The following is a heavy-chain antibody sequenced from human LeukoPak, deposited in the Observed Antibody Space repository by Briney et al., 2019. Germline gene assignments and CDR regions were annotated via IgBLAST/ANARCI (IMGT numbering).Heavy chain of an antibody. CDR1: GFTFSTYS. CDR3: AKGKVDTAMAHFDY. V-gene: IGHV3-23*01. Sequence: PGGSLRLSCAASGFTFSTYSMSWVRQAPGKGLEWVSGISGSLGSTYYADSVKGRFSISRDNSKNTLYLQMNSLRAEDTAVYYCAKGKVDTAMAHFDYWGQGTLVTVSS. D-gene: IGHD5-18*01. CDR2: ISGSLGST. J-gene: IGHJ4*02.